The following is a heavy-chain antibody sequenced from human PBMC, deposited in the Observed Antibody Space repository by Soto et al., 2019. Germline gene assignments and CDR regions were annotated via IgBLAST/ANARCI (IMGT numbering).Heavy chain of an antibody. D-gene: IGHD6-13*01. J-gene: IGHJ5*02. V-gene: IGHV3-23*01. Sequence: EVQLLESGGGLVQPGGSLRLSCAASGFTFSSYAMNWVRQAPGKGLEWVSAISGSGGGTYYADSVRGRFTISRDNSKNTLYPQMNSLRAEDTAIYYCAKEMSSSSWYKWFDPWGQGSLVTVSS. CDR3: AKEMSSSSWYKWFDP. CDR2: ISGSGGGT. CDR1: GFTFSSYA.